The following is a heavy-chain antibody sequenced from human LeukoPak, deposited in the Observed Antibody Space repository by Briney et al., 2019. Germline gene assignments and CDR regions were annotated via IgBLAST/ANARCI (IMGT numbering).Heavy chain of an antibody. J-gene: IGHJ6*03. CDR2: INHSGST. CDR3: ARRRAAGYMDV. CDR1: GGSFSGYY. D-gene: IGHD6-13*01. Sequence: SETLSLTCTVYGGSFSGYYWSWIRQPPGKGLEWIGEINHSGSTNYNPSLKSRVTISVDTSKNQFSLKLSSVTAADTAVYYCARRRAAGYMDVWGKGTTVTVSS. V-gene: IGHV4-34*01.